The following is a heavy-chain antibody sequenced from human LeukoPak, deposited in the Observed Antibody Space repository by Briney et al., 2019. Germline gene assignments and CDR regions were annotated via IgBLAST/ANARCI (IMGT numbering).Heavy chain of an antibody. CDR2: INQSGST. CDR1: SRSFSGYY. Sequence: SETLSLTCAVYSRSFSGYYWNWIRQPPGKGLEWIGEINQSGSTNYNPSLKSRVTISVDTSKNQFSLKLSSVTAADTAVYYCARVPPYGDYVDYWGQGTLVTVSS. J-gene: IGHJ4*02. V-gene: IGHV4-34*01. D-gene: IGHD4-17*01. CDR3: ARVPPYGDYVDY.